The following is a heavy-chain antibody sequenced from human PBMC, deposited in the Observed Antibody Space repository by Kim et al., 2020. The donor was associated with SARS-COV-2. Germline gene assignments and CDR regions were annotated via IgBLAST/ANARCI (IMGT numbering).Heavy chain of an antibody. CDR3: ARETSIAAARGDYYYYMDV. CDR1: GFTFSSYS. CDR2: ISSSSSYI. J-gene: IGHJ6*03. D-gene: IGHD6-6*01. Sequence: GGSLRLSCAASGFTFSSYSMNWVRQAPGKGLEWVSSISSSSSYIYYADSVKGRFTISRDNAKNSLYLQMNSLRAEDTTVYYCARETSIAAARGDYYYYMDVWGKGTTVTVSS. V-gene: IGHV3-21*01.